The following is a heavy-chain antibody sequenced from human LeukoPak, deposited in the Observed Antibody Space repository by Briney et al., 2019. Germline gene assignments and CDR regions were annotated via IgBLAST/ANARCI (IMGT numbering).Heavy chain of an antibody. V-gene: IGHV3-74*01. J-gene: IGHJ4*02. Sequence: GGSLRLSCAASGFTFTDYWMHWVRQVPGKGLVWVSIINTDTRGTYYADSVKGRFTISRDNAMSILYLQMDSLRAEDTAAYYCARAGAYHFDNWGQGTLVTVSS. CDR2: INTDTRGT. CDR3: ARAGAYHFDN. D-gene: IGHD3-16*01. CDR1: GFTFTDYW.